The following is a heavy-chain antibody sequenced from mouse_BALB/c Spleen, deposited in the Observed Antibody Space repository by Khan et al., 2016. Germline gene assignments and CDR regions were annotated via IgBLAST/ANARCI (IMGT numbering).Heavy chain of an antibody. D-gene: IGHD1-2*01. CDR3: ARTPTAYYTMDY. V-gene: IGHV3-2*02. J-gene: IGHJ4*01. Sequence: QLEESGPGLVKPSQSLSLTCTVTGYSITSDYAWNWIRQFPGNKLEWMGYISYSGSTRYYPSLNSRISFTRDTSKNQFFLQLNSVTTEDTATYYCARTPTAYYTMDYWGQGTSVTVSS. CDR2: ISYSGST. CDR1: GYSITSDYA.